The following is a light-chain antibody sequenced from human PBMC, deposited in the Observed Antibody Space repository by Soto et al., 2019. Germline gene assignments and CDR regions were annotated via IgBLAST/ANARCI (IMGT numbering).Light chain of an antibody. Sequence: DLQMTQSPSTLSASVGDRVILTCRASQSISSWLAWYQQKPGKAPKLLIYKASSLESGVPSRFSGSGSGTEFTLTITRLQPDDFATYYCQQYNSYSGYTFGQGTKLEIK. J-gene: IGKJ2*01. CDR2: KAS. CDR3: QQYNSYSGYT. V-gene: IGKV1-5*03. CDR1: QSISSW.